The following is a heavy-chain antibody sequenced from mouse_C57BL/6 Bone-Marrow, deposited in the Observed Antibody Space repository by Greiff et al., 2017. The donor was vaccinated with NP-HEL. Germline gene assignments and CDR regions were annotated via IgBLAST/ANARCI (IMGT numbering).Heavy chain of an antibody. CDR3: ARNWAY. Sequence: EVKVVESGAELVKPGASVKLSCTASGFTITDYFMHWVKQRTEQGLEWIGRIDPEDGDTNYAPKFQGKATITADTSSNTAYLQLSSLTSEDTAVYYGARNWAYGGQGTTTTVTA. CDR2: IDPEDGDT. D-gene: IGHD4-1*01. J-gene: IGHJ2*01. CDR1: GFTITDYF. V-gene: IGHV14-2*01.